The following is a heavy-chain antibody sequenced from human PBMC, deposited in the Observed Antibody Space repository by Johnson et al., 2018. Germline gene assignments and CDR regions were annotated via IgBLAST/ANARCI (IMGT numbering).Heavy chain of an antibody. CDR3: ARGSGYFAHFDY. Sequence: QVQLQQWGPGLVKPSETLSLTCSVSGGSLRSYAWSWVRQVPGKGLEWIGYIYYSGSTDYNPSRKSRVTISKDTSKNQFSLRLYSVTDADTAVYLCARGSGYFAHFDYWGQGILVTVSS. J-gene: IGHJ4*02. D-gene: IGHD3-3*01. CDR1: GGSLRSYA. CDR2: IYYSGST. V-gene: IGHV4-59*01.